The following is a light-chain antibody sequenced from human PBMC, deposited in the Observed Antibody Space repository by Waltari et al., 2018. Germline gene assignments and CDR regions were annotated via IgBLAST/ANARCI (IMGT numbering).Light chain of an antibody. J-gene: IGKJ4*01. CDR3: QQCSTPPLT. CDR1: QTVDKNY. Sequence: DIVLTQSPGTLSLSPGERATLPCSPSQTVDKNYLAWYQQKPGQAPRLLIYDASSRATGIPDRFSGSGSGTDFTLTISRLEPEDFAMYYCQQCSTPPLTFGGGTKVEIK. CDR2: DAS. V-gene: IGKV3-20*01.